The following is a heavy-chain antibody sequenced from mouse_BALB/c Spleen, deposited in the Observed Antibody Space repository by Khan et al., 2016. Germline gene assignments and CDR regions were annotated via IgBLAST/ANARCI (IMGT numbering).Heavy chain of an antibody. V-gene: IGHV7-3*02. CDR2: IRNKANGYTT. CDR3: ASDKGYWFAY. J-gene: IGHJ3*01. Sequence: EVELVESGGGLVQPGGSLRLSCATSGFTFTDYYMSWVRQPPGKALEWLGFIRNKANGYTTEYSASVKGRFTISRDNSQSILYLQMNTLRSEDSATCYCASDKGYWFAYWGQGTLVTVSA. CDR1: GFTFTDYY. D-gene: IGHD3-1*01.